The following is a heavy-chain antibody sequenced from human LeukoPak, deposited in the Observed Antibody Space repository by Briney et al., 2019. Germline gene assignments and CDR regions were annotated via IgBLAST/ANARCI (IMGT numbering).Heavy chain of an antibody. Sequence: GESLQISCQGSGYSFTSYWIGGVRQMPGKGLEWMGIIYPGDSDTRYSPSFQGQVTISADKSISTAYLQWSSLKASDTAMYYWARHLLGGGNSSKSDNYYCYGMDVWGQGTTVTVSS. V-gene: IGHV5-51*01. J-gene: IGHJ6*02. D-gene: IGHD6-13*01. CDR3: ARHLLGGGNSSKSDNYYCYGMDV. CDR2: IYPGDSDT. CDR1: GYSFTSYW.